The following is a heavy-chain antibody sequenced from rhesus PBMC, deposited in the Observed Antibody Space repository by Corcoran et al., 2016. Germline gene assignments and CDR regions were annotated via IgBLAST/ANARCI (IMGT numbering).Heavy chain of an antibody. CDR2: SYGSGGSN. CDR3: AGDALDS. V-gene: IGHV4S14*01. Sequence: QVQLQESGPGLVEPSETLSLTCAVSGYSISRNYYWIWIRQPPGKGLAWIGISYGSGGSNYLNPSRKSRVTLSVDTSKNQFSLKLNSVTAADTAVYYCAGDALDSWGQGVVVIVSS. CDR1: GYSISRNYY. J-gene: IGHJ6*01.